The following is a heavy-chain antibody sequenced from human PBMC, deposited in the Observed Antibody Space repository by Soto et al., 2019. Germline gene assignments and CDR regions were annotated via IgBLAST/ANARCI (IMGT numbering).Heavy chain of an antibody. V-gene: IGHV4-31*02. Sequence: QVQLEQSGPGLVKPSQTLSLTCKISGGSISSVNHYWSWICQSPGEGLEWIGYIFDSGTTHYNPSLKGRVTISGDTSQSQFSLTIHSVTVADTAVYYCAREVSWIGGFDYWGQGTLVTVSS. CDR2: IFDSGTT. D-gene: IGHD2-15*01. CDR1: GGSISSVNHY. CDR3: AREVSWIGGFDY. J-gene: IGHJ4*02.